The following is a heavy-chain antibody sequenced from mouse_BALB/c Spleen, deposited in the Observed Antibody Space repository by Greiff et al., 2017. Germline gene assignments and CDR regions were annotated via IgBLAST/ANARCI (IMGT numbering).Heavy chain of an antibody. D-gene: IGHD2-10*02. J-gene: IGHJ2*01. CDR2: ISSGSSTI. CDR3: ARSVWSYYFDY. Sequence: DVQLVESGGGLVQPGGSRKLSCAASGFTFSSFGMHWVRQAPEKGLEWVAYISSGSSTIYYADTVKGRFTISRDNPKNTLFLQMTSLRSEDTAMYYCARSVWSYYFDYWGQGTTLTVSS. CDR1: GFTFSSFG. V-gene: IGHV5-17*02.